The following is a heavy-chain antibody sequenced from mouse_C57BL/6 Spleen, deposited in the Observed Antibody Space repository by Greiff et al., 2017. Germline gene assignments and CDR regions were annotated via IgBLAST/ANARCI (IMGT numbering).Heavy chain of an antibody. J-gene: IGHJ3*01. Sequence: QVQLQQPGAELVKPGASVKMSCKASGYTFTSYWITWVKQRPGQGLEWIGDIYPGSGSTNYNEKFKSKATLTVDTSSSPAYMQLSSLTSEDSAVYYFARSGVYCNYLAWFAYGGQVTLVTVSA. CDR1: GYTFTSYW. D-gene: IGHD2-1*01. CDR3: ARSGVYCNYLAWFAY. CDR2: IYPGSGST. V-gene: IGHV1-55*01.